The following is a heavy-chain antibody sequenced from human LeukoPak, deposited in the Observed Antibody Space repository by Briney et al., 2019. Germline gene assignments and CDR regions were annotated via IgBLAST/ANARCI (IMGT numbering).Heavy chain of an antibody. V-gene: IGHV3-11*04. Sequence: GSLRLSCAASGFTISDYYMSWIRQAPGKGLEWVSYISSSGSTIYYADSVKGRFTISRDNAKNSLYLQMNSLRAEDTAVYYCAREAYYYDSSGYPTENYFDYWGQGTLVTVSS. CDR1: GFTISDYY. D-gene: IGHD3-22*01. CDR2: ISSSGSTI. CDR3: AREAYYYDSSGYPTENYFDY. J-gene: IGHJ4*02.